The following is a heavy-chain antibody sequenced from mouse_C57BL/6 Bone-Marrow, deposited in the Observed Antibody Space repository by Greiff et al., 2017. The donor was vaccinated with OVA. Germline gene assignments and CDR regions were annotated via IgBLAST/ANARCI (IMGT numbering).Heavy chain of an antibody. V-gene: IGHV1-55*01. CDR1: GYTFTSYW. J-gene: IGHJ4*01. CDR3: ASRSSPDYYAMDY. Sequence: QVQLQQPGAELVKPGASVKMSCKASGYTFTSYWITWVKQRPGQGLEWIGDIYPGSGSTNYNEKFKSKATLTVDTSSSAAYMQLSSLTSEDSAVYYCASRSSPDYYAMDYWGQGTSVTVSS. CDR2: IYPGSGST. D-gene: IGHD1-1*01.